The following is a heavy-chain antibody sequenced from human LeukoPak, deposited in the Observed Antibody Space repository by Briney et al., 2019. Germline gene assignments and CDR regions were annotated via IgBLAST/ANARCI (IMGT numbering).Heavy chain of an antibody. J-gene: IGHJ4*02. CDR2: IYSGDTT. V-gene: IGHV3-66*01. CDR1: GFTVSTNY. Sequence: GGSLRLSCGASGFTVSTNYMSWVRQAPGKGLEWVSVIYSGDTTFYADSVRGNYTISRDNSKNTLYLQMNSLRAEDTAVYYCASILRSSSGYYFDYWGQGTLVTVSS. CDR3: ASILRSSSGYYFDY. D-gene: IGHD3-10*01.